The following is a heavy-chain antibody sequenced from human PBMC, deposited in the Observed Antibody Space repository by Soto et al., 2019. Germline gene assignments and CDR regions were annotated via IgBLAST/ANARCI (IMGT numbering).Heavy chain of an antibody. J-gene: IGHJ3*02. CDR1: GYTFTGYY. V-gene: IGHV1-2*04. CDR3: ANLGWRGDYDSSGYYDAFDI. D-gene: IGHD3-22*01. CDR2: INPNSGGT. Sequence: ASVKVSCKASGYTFTGYYMSWVRQAPGQGLEWMGWINPNSGGTNYAQKFQGWVTMTRDTSISTAYMELSRLRSDGTAVYYCANLGWRGDYDSSGYYDAFDIWGQGTMVTVSS.